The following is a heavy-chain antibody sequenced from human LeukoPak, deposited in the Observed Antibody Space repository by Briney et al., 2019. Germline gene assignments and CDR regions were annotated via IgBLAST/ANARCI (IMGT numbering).Heavy chain of an antibody. CDR3: ARGVKGYYDSSGYYYDDY. J-gene: IGHJ4*02. CDR2: INHSGST. CDR1: GGSFSGYY. Sequence: SETLSLTCAVYGGSFSGYYWSWIRQPPGKGLGWIGEINHSGSTNYNPSLKSRVTISVDTSKNQFSLKLSSVTAADTAVYYCARGVKGYYDSSGYYYDDYWGQGTLVTVSS. D-gene: IGHD3-22*01. V-gene: IGHV4-34*01.